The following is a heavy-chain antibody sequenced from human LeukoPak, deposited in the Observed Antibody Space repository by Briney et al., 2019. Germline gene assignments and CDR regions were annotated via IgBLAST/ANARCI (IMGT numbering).Heavy chain of an antibody. Sequence: GGSLRLSCAASGFTFSSYAMSWVRQAPGKGLEWVSGISGSGGTTYYADSVKGRFTISRDNAKNSLYLQMNSLRADDTAVYYCARDPGVVAFHYFDFWGQGTLITVSS. CDR3: ARDPGVVAFHYFDF. CDR2: ISGSGGTT. V-gene: IGHV3-23*01. J-gene: IGHJ4*02. D-gene: IGHD3-3*01. CDR1: GFTFSSYA.